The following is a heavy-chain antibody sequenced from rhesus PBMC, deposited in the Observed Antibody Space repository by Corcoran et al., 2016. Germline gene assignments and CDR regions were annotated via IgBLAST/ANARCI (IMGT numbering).Heavy chain of an antibody. CDR3: AREAKTVPIDY. V-gene: IGHV4-122*02. Sequence: QVQLQESGPGLVKPSETLSLTCAVSGYSISSGYYWSWIRQPPGKGLELIGYITFSGSTRYNPSLNRRDTISRDTSKNQCSLKRSAVTAADTAVYYCAREAKTVPIDYWGQGVLVTVSS. CDR1: GYSISSGYY. J-gene: IGHJ4*01. CDR2: ITFSGST. D-gene: IGHD2-21*01.